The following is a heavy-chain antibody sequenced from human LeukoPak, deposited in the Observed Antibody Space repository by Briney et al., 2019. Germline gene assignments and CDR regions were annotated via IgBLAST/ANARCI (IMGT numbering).Heavy chain of an antibody. CDR2: ISWNSGSI. CDR3: AKDMNYYGSGSWNWFDP. D-gene: IGHD3-10*01. V-gene: IGHV3-9*01. J-gene: IGHJ5*02. CDR1: GFTFDDYA. Sequence: GGSLRLSCAASGFTFDDYAMHWVRHAPGKGLEWVSGISWNSGSIGYADSVKGRFTISRDNAKNSLYLQMNSLRAEDTALYYCAKDMNYYGSGSWNWFDPWGQGTLVTVSS.